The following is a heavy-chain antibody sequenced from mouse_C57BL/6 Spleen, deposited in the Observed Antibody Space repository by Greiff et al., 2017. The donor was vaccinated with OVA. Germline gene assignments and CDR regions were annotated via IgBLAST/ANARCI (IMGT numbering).Heavy chain of an antibody. CDR3: ARGDYDLFAY. J-gene: IGHJ3*01. CDR2: ISYDGSN. V-gene: IGHV3-6*01. CDR1: GYSITSVYY. D-gene: IGHD2-4*01. Sequence: EVKLLESGPGLVKPSQSLSLTCSVTGYSITSVYYWNWIRQFPGNKLEWMGYISYDGSNNYNPSLKNRISITRDTSKNQFFLKLNSVTTEDTATYYCARGDYDLFAYWGQGTLVTVSA.